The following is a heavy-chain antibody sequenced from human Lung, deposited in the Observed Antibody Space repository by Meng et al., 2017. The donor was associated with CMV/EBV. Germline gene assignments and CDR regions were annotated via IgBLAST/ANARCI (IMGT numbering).Heavy chain of an antibody. CDR3: ARGDSGSYYCEY. Sequence: GSLRLSCTVSGGSISSSTYYWGWVRQPPGKGLEWIGSLYYSGSTYYNPSLKSRVTIAVDTSMNQFSLKLSSVTAADTAMYYCARGDSGSYYCEYWGQGTXVTVSS. D-gene: IGHD1-26*01. CDR1: GGSISSSTYY. J-gene: IGHJ4*02. CDR2: LYYSGST. V-gene: IGHV4-39*07.